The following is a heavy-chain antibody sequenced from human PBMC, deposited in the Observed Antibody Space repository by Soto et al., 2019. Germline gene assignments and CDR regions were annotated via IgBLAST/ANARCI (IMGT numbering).Heavy chain of an antibody. D-gene: IGHD3-10*01. V-gene: IGHV1-46*01. CDR1: GYTFTDHY. CDR2: INPSGGRT. CDR3: ARGGLVRGVIFGMDV. J-gene: IGHJ6*02. Sequence: GASLNVSCKASGYTFTDHYMHWVRLAPGQGVEWMGIINPSGGRTSYLRKFQDRVTMTSDTSTSTVNMELSSLRSEGTAVYYCARGGLVRGVIFGMDVWGQGTTVTVSS.